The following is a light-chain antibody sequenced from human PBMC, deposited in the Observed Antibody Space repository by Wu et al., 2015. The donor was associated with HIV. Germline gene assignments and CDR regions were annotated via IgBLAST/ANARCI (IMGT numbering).Light chain of an antibody. V-gene: IGKV3-20*01. J-gene: IGKJ1*01. CDR2: GAS. Sequence: EIVLTQSPGTLSLSPGQRATLFCRASQSVSHDYLAWYQQKPGQAPRVLIYGASDRATGIPDRFSGSGSGTDFTLTISRLEPEDFAVYSCHQYGRTPRTFGQGTKVEIK. CDR3: HQYGRTPRT. CDR1: QSVSHDY.